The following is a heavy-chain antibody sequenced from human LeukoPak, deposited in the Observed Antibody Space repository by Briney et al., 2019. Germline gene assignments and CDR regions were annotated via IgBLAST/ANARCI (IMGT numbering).Heavy chain of an antibody. V-gene: IGHV1-18*01. CDR3: ARDHPWLGEFVEYFQH. D-gene: IGHD3-10*01. CDR2: IGAYNGNT. Sequence: ASVKVSCKASGYTFTSYGISWVRQAPGQGLEWMGWIGAYNGNTNYAQKLQGRVTMTTDTSTSTAYMELRSLRSDDTAVYYCARDHPWLGEFVEYFQHWGQGTLVTVSS. CDR1: GYTFTSYG. J-gene: IGHJ1*01.